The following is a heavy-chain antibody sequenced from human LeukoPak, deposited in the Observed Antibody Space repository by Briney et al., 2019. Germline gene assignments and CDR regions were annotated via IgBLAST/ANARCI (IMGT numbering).Heavy chain of an antibody. CDR3: ARVLPSSWYSGFDI. CDR2: IYYSGST. Sequence: PSETLSLTCTVSGGSISSYYWSWIRQPPGKGLEWIGYIYYSGSTNYNPSLKSRVTISVDTSKNQFSLKLSSVTAADTAVYYCARVLPSSWYSGFDIWGQGTMVTVSS. CDR1: GGSISSYY. D-gene: IGHD6-13*01. J-gene: IGHJ3*02. V-gene: IGHV4-59*01.